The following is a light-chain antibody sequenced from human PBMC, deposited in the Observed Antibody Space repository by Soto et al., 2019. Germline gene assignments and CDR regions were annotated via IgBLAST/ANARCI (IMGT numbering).Light chain of an antibody. Sequence: EIALTQSPATLSLSPGERATLSCRASQSVSRYLAWYQQKPGQAPRLLIYDASNRATGIPARFSGSVSGTDFPLTISSLEPEDFAVYYCQQRGNWPSFGGGTKVDI. CDR2: DAS. V-gene: IGKV3-11*01. J-gene: IGKJ4*01. CDR1: QSVSRY. CDR3: QQRGNWPS.